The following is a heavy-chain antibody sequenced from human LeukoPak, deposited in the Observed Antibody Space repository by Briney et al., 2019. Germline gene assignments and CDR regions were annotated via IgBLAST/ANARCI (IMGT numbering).Heavy chain of an antibody. CDR2: IYRSSNGETT. CDR1: GITFSNAW. D-gene: IGHD6-19*01. CDR3: TTYSSGSCPF. J-gene: IGHJ4*02. Sequence: GGSLRLSCAASGITFSNAWMTWVPQAPGKGLGWGGRIYRSSNGETTDYGSPVKGRFTMSRDDSKHTLYLQMNGLKTEDTAVYYCTTYSSGSCPFWGQGTLVTVSS. V-gene: IGHV3-15*01.